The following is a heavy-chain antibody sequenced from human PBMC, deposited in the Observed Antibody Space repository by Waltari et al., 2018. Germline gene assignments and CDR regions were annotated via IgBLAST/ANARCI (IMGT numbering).Heavy chain of an antibody. V-gene: IGHV4-4*02. D-gene: IGHD1-1*01. Sequence: QLQLQESGPGLVKPSGTLSPLCAVSGASMSTSDYWSWVRQPPGKGLEWIGQVRGDGKTNYNPSFASRVTMSLDTSTYHFALKLTSATAADTALYYCARDRGRGLYLDTWGQGTLVTVSP. CDR1: GASMSTSDY. CDR3: ARDRGRGLYLDT. CDR2: VRGDGKT. J-gene: IGHJ4*02.